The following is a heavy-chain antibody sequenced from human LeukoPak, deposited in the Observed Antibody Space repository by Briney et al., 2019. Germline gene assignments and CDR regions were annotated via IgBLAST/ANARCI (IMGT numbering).Heavy chain of an antibody. CDR3: ARGGPRQYYYYAMDV. J-gene: IGHJ6*02. CDR1: DDSISSGRSY. CDR2: FYYSGST. V-gene: IGHV4-39*01. D-gene: IGHD2/OR15-2a*01. Sequence: NPSETLSLTCTVSDDSISSGRSYWGWVRQPPGKGLEWIGTFYYSGSTYYNPSLKSRVTISVDTSKNQFFLKLSSVTAADTAVYFCARGGPRQYYYYAMDVWGQGTTVTVSS.